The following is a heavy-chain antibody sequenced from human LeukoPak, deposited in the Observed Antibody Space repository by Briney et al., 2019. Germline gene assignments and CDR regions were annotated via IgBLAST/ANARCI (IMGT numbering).Heavy chain of an antibody. J-gene: IGHJ4*02. CDR2: ISWQSNTR. V-gene: IGHV3-9*01. Sequence: PGKSLRLSCAASGFFFDDYGMHWVRQVPGKGLEWVSGISWQSNTRKYADSVKGRFTISRDDARSSLYLHMTGLKDEDTAIYYCARPRDNYNSFDYWGQGTLVTVSS. CDR3: ARPRDNYNSFDY. D-gene: IGHD5-24*01. CDR1: GFFFDDYG.